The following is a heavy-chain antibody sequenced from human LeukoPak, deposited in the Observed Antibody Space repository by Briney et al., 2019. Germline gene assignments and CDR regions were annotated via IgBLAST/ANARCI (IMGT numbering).Heavy chain of an antibody. CDR3: ARPYSSGSYWYFDL. J-gene: IGHJ2*01. D-gene: IGHD6-19*01. CDR1: GYTFTNYA. V-gene: IGHV1-2*06. Sequence: ASVKVSCKASGYTFTNYAISWVRQAPGQGLEWMGRINPNSGGTNYAQKFQGRVTMTRDTSISTAYMELSRLRSDDTAVYYCARPYSSGSYWYFDLWGRGTLVTVSS. CDR2: INPNSGGT.